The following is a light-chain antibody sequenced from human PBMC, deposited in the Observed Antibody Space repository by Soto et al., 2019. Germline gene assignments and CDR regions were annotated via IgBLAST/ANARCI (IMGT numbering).Light chain of an antibody. J-gene: IGKJ1*01. CDR1: QSVSSK. CDR3: QQYNDWRLT. CDR2: GAI. Sequence: EIVMTQSPVTLSVSPGERVTLSCSATQSVSSKLAWYQQKPGQAPSLLIYGAITSATSIPARFSGTGSGTEFTLTISSLQSEDSALYYSQQYNDWRLTFGQGTKVDIK. V-gene: IGKV3-15*01.